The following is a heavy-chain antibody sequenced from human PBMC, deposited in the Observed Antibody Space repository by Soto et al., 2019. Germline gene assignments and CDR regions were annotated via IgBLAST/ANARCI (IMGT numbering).Heavy chain of an antibody. J-gene: IGHJ6*02. Sequence: ASVKVSCKASGYTFTSYYMHWVRQAPGQGLEWMGIINPSGGSTSYAQKFQGRVTMTRDTSTSTVYMELSSLRSEDTAVYYCASTMYCSGGSCDAGRVDYYYGMDGWGQGTTVTVAS. CDR1: GYTFTSYY. CDR2: INPSGGST. V-gene: IGHV1-46*01. D-gene: IGHD2-15*01. CDR3: ASTMYCSGGSCDAGRVDYYYGMDG.